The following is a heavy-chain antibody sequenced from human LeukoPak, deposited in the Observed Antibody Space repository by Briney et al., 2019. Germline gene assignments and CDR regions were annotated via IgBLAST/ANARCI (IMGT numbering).Heavy chain of an antibody. Sequence: GGSLRLSCAASGFTFSSYAMSWVRRAPGKGLEWVSAISGSGGSTYYADSVKGRFTISRDNSKNTLYLQMNSLRAEDTAVYYCAKFKGSVVPAAIFDSWGQGTLVTVSS. CDR2: ISGSGGST. CDR1: GFTFSSYA. CDR3: AKFKGSVVPAAIFDS. J-gene: IGHJ4*02. V-gene: IGHV3-23*01. D-gene: IGHD2-2*01.